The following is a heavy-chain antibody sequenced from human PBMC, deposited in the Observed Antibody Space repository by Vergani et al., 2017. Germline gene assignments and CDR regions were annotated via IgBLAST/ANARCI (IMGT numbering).Heavy chain of an antibody. Sequence: EVQLLESGGGLVQPGGSLRLTCAASEFTFSNYAMNWVRQAPGKGLEWVSGISGSGVSAYYTDSVKGRFTISRDNSKNMLFLQMNNLRTEDTAIYYCANKNFVSGNFLLDYWGRGTLVTVS. D-gene: IGHD3-10*01. V-gene: IGHV3-23*01. J-gene: IGHJ4*02. CDR3: ANKNFVSGNFLLDY. CDR1: EFTFSNYA. CDR2: ISGSGVSA.